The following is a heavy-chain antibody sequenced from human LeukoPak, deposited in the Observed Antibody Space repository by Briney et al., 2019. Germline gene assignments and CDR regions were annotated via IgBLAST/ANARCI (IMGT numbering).Heavy chain of an antibody. V-gene: IGHV4-61*02. CDR1: GGSISSSSYY. J-gene: IGHJ3*02. D-gene: IGHD1-14*01. Sequence: PSETLSLTCTVSGGSISSSSYYWSWIRQPAGKGLEWIGRIYTSGSTNYNPSLKSRVTMSVDTSKNQFSLKLSSVTAADTAVYYCARVWRYIDSDAFDIWGQGTMVTVSS. CDR3: ARVWRYIDSDAFDI. CDR2: IYTSGST.